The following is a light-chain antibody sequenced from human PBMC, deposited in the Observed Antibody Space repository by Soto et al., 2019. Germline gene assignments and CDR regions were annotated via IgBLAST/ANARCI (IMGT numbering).Light chain of an antibody. CDR3: QQRSEGKCGT. Sequence: EIVVTQSPATLSLSPGERATLSCRASQSVSSYLAWYQQKPGQAPRLLIYDASNRATCIPARFSRSGSGTDFTLTISCLEPADFAVYYCQQRSEGKCGTFGGGTKVDI. CDR1: QSVSSY. J-gene: IGKJ4*02. CDR2: DAS. V-gene: IGKV3-11*01.